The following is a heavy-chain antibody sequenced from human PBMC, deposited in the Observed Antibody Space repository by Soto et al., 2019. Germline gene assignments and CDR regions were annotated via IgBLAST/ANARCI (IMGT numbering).Heavy chain of an antibody. D-gene: IGHD6-13*01. CDR2: IDWDDDK. J-gene: IGHJ4*02. CDR3: ARTSYSSSWYHFDY. Sequence: SGPTLVDPTQTLTLTCTFSGFSLSTSGMRVSWIRQPPGKALEWLARIDWDDDKFYSTSLKTRLTISKDTSKNQVVLTMTNMDPVDTATYYCARTSYSSSWYHFDYWGQGTLVPVSS. CDR1: GFSLSTSGMR. V-gene: IGHV2-70*04.